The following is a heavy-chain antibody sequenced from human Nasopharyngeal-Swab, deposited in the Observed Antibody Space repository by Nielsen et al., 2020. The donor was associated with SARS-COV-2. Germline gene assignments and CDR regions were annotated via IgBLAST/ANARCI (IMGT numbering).Heavy chain of an antibody. CDR3: ARDVWFGYAFDI. D-gene: IGHD3-10*01. CDR2: IESDGSST. Sequence: GESLKISCEATGFTFSSHWMHWVRQAPGKGLAWVSRIESDGSSTIYADSVRGRFTISRDNSMNTLYLQMNSLRAEDTAVYYCARDVWFGYAFDIWGQGTMVTVSS. V-gene: IGHV3-74*01. J-gene: IGHJ3*02. CDR1: GFTFSSHW.